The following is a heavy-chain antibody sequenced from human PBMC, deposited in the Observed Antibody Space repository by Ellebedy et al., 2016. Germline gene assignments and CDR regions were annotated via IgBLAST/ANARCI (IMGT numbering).Heavy chain of an antibody. V-gene: IGHV4-39*07. Sequence: SETLSLTXTVSGDSMSGTRYWWGWIRQSPGKGLEWIGSIYYSGATYYNPSLERRVTLSIDTSKNQFSLRLNSLTAADTAIYHCARDLAMIRGVIQSHFDPWGQGTLVTVSS. J-gene: IGHJ5*02. D-gene: IGHD3-10*01. CDR1: GDSMSGTRYW. CDR2: IYYSGAT. CDR3: ARDLAMIRGVIQSHFDP.